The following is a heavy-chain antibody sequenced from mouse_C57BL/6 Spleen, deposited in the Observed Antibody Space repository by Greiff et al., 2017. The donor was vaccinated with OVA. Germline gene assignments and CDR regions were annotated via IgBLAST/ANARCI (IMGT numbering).Heavy chain of an antibody. CDR3: TREEVITTVVARGY. CDR2: IYPGNSDT. J-gene: IGHJ2*01. Sequence: VQLQQSGTVLARPGASVKMSCKTSGYTFTSYWMHWVKQRPGQGLEWIGAIYPGNSDTSYNQKFKGKAKLTAVTSASTAYMELSSLTNEDSAVYYCTREEVITTVVARGYWGQGTTLTVSS. D-gene: IGHD1-1*01. V-gene: IGHV1-5*01. CDR1: GYTFTSYW.